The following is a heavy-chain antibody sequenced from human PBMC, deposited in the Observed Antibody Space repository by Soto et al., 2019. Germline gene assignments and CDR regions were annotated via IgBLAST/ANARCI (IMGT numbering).Heavy chain of an antibody. V-gene: IGHV2-5*02. CDR3: AHRGFRSGSWPGRPFEP. J-gene: IGHJ5*02. Sequence: QITLRESGPTLVKPTQTLTLTCSFSGFSLNTDVVAVGWFRQPPGKALEWLAQIYWDNDNRYSPSLRSRLTITKYISGSQVVLRLNNVDPVDSATYFCAHRGFRSGSWPGRPFEPWGQGILVTVSS. CDR1: GFSLNTDVVA. CDR2: IYWDNDN. D-gene: IGHD3-10*01.